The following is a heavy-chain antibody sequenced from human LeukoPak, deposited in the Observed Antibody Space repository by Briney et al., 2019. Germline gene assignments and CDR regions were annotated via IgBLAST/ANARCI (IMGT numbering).Heavy chain of an antibody. Sequence: SETLSLTCTVSGGSISSSSYYWDWIRQPPGQRLEWIGSIYLSGTTYYNPSLKSRVSISVDTSKNQFSLKLSSVTAADTAVYYCARVRAPPVRGVNPYYFDYWGQGTLVTVSS. D-gene: IGHD3-10*01. CDR2: IYLSGTT. CDR3: ARVRAPPVRGVNPYYFDY. CDR1: GGSISSSSYY. V-gene: IGHV4-39*07. J-gene: IGHJ4*02.